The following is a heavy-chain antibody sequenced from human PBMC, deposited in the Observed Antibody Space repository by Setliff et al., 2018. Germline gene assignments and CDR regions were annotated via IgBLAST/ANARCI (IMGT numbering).Heavy chain of an antibody. CDR2: INWNGGST. V-gene: IGHV3-20*01. Sequence: AGGSLRLSCAASGFTFDDYGMSWVRQAPGKGLEWVSGINWNGGSTGYADSGKGRFTISRDNAKNSLYLQMNSLRDEDTAVYHCARGTQAYTSWTDSALGYWGKGTLVTV. CDR3: ARGTQAYTSWTDSALGY. J-gene: IGHJ4*02. D-gene: IGHD2-15*01. CDR1: GFTFDDYG.